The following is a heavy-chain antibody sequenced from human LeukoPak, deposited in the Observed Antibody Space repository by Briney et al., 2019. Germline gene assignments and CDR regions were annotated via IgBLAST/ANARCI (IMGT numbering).Heavy chain of an antibody. J-gene: IGHJ6*04. CDR3: ARPRSSSPNDGMDV. V-gene: IGHV5-51*01. CDR2: IYPGGSDT. Sequence: GESLKISCKGSGYIFTNYWNGWVRQMPGKGLEWMGVIYPGGSDTRYSPSFQGQVTISADKSISTAYLQWSSLKASDTAMYYCARPRSSSPNDGMDVWGKGTMVTVSS. D-gene: IGHD6-13*01. CDR1: GYIFTNYW.